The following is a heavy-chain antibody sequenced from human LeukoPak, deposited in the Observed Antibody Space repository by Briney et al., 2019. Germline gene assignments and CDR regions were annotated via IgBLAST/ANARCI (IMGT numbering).Heavy chain of an antibody. CDR1: GFTFSSYG. CDR3: AIQREPAAIRPLDY. V-gene: IGHV3-30*02. CDR2: IRYGGSNK. Sequence: GGSLRLSCAASGFTFSSYGMHWVRQAPGKGLEWVAFIRYGGSNKYYADSVKGRFTISRDNSKNTLYLQMNSLRAEDTAVYYCAIQREPAAIRPLDYWGQGTLVTVSS. J-gene: IGHJ4*02. D-gene: IGHD2-2*01.